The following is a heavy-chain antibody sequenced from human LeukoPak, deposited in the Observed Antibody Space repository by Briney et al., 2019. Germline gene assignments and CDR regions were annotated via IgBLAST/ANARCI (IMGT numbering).Heavy chain of an antibody. V-gene: IGHV3-53*01. J-gene: IGHJ4*02. CDR2: IHSGGTT. CDR3: ARPHGSSLFFDY. D-gene: IGHD2-2*01. CDR1: GFTFNDYG. Sequence: GGSLRLSCAASGFTFNDYGMNWVRQAPGKGLEWVSVIHSGGTTYYADSVKGRFTISRDGSKNTLYLQMNSLRAEDTAVYYCARPHGSSLFFDYWGQGTLVTVSS.